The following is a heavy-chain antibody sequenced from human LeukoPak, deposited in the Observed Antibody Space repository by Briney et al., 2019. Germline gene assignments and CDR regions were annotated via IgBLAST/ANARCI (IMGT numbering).Heavy chain of an antibody. D-gene: IGHD3-3*01. CDR3: AKGKGDFWSGRDY. J-gene: IGHJ4*02. Sequence: PGGSLRLSCAASGFTFSSYAMSWVRQAPGKGLEWVSAISGSASSTYYADSVKGRFTISRDNSKNTLYLQMNGLRAEDTAVYYCAKGKGDFWSGRDYWGQGALVTVSS. V-gene: IGHV3-23*01. CDR2: ISGSASST. CDR1: GFTFSSYA.